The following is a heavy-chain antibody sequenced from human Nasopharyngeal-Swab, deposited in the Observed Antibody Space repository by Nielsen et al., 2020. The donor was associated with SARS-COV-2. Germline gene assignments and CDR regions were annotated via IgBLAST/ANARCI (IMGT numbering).Heavy chain of an antibody. CDR3: ARTRVVVVVAADKYDYYMDV. J-gene: IGHJ6*03. D-gene: IGHD2-15*01. V-gene: IGHV2-26*01. Sequence: RQAPGKALEWLAHILSSDEKSYSTSLRSRPTISKDTSKSQVVLTMTNLDPVDTATYYCARTRVVVVVAADKYDYYMDVWGKGTTVPSP. CDR2: ILSSDEK.